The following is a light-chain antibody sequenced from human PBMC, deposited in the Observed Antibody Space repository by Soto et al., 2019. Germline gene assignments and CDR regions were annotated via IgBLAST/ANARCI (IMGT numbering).Light chain of an antibody. CDR3: ASFRSGTILV. Sequence: QSALTQPASVSGSPGQSVTISCTGPRSDIGDSNFISWYQHSPGKAPRLLIYEVNNRPSGVSKRFSGSKAGNTASLTISGLLDDDEADYFCASFRSGTILVFGSGTKVTVI. V-gene: IGLV2-14*01. J-gene: IGLJ1*01. CDR2: EVN. CDR1: RSDIGDSNF.